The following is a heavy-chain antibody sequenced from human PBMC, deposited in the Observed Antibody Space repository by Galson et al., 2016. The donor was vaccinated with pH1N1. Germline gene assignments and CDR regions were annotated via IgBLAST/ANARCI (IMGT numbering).Heavy chain of an antibody. V-gene: IGHV5-51*03. CDR2: VYPGDSDT. Sequence: QSGAEVKKPGESLKISCRGSGYSFTSYWIAWVRQKPGKGLEWMGIVYPGDSDTRYSPSFRGLFTFSADKSIGTAYLQWSSLEASDTAIYYCARLIGGITVVREVYFDLWGQGTLVTVSP. J-gene: IGHJ4*02. CDR1: GYSFTSYW. CDR3: ARLIGGITVVREVYFDL. D-gene: IGHD3-10*01.